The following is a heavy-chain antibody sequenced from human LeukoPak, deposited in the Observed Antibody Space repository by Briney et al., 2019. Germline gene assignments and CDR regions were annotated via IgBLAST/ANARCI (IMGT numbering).Heavy chain of an antibody. Sequence: ASVTVSCKASGYTFTGYYMHWVRQAPGQGLEWMGWINPNSGGTSYAQKFQGRVTMTRDTSISTAYMELSRLRSDDTAVYYCARAGKLQLVEDYWGQGTLVTVSS. CDR1: GYTFTGYY. J-gene: IGHJ4*02. V-gene: IGHV1-2*02. CDR2: INPNSGGT. CDR3: ARAGKLQLVEDY. D-gene: IGHD6-13*01.